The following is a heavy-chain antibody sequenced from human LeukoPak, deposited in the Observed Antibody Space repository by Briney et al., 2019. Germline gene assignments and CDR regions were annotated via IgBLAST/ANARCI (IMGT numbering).Heavy chain of an antibody. J-gene: IGHJ4*02. CDR2: IKQDGSEK. Sequence: GGSLRLACAASGFTFSSYWMSWVRQAPGKGLEWVANIKQDGSEKYYADSVKGRFTISRDNSKNTLYLQMNSLRAEDTAVYYCAKASPNRGFDYWGQGTLVTVSS. V-gene: IGHV3-7*04. CDR1: GFTFSSYW. D-gene: IGHD7-27*01. CDR3: AKASPNRGFDY.